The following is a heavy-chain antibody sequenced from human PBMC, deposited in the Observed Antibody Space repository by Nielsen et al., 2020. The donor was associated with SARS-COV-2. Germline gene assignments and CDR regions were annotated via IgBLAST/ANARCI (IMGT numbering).Heavy chain of an antibody. CDR1: GFTFDDYA. D-gene: IGHD6-19*01. CDR2: ISWNSGSI. V-gene: IGHV3-9*01. CDR3: AKDIEQWLLVDGYRRFDP. J-gene: IGHJ5*02. Sequence: SLKISCAASGFTFDDYAMHWVRQAPGKRLEWVSGISWNSGSIGYADSVKGRFTISRDNAKNSLYLQMNSLRAEDTALYYCAKDIEQWLLVDGYRRFDPWGQGTLVTVSS.